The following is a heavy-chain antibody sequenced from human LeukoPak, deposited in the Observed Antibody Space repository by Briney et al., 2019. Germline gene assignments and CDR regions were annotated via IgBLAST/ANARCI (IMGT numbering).Heavy chain of an antibody. CDR3: TREGLDY. Sequence: GASVKVSCKASGYTFTNYDINWVRQATGQGLEWMGYKNPNSGSSAYAQKFQGRVTITTDASISTAYVEVSGLRSEDTALYYCTREGLDYWGQGTLVTVSS. CDR1: GYTFTNYD. J-gene: IGHJ4*02. V-gene: IGHV1-8*01. CDR2: KNPNSGSS.